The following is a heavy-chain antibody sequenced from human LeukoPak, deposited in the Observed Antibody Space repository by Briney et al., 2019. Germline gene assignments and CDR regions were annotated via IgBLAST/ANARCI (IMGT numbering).Heavy chain of an antibody. D-gene: IGHD1-1*01. Sequence: ASVKVSCKASGYTFTGYGISWVRQAPGQGLEWMGWSSTYNGNTNYAQKFQGRVTMTTDTSTSTAYMELRSLRSDDTAVYYCARDGSGAFNSWGQGTLVTVSS. V-gene: IGHV1-18*01. CDR3: ARDGSGAFNS. J-gene: IGHJ4*02. CDR2: SSTYNGNT. CDR1: GYTFTGYG.